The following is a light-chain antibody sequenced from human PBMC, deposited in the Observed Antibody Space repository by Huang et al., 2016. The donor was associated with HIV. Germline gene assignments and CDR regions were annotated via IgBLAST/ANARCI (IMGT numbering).Light chain of an antibody. J-gene: IGKJ2*01. CDR3: QQYNDWPPWYT. V-gene: IGKV3-15*01. CDR1: RIGGNN. CDR2: GAS. Sequence: IVMTQSPATLSLSPGERVTLSCRASRIGGNNFAWYQQKVGQPPRLLIYGASTRATGIAARFSGSGSGTHFTLTISSLQSEDFAVYYCQQYNDWPPWYTFGQGTKLEIK.